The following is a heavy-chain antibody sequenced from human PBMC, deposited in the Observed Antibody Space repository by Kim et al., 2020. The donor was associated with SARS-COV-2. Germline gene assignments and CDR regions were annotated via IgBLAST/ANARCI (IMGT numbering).Heavy chain of an antibody. CDR3: ARATRYYYDSSADIVDY. CDR2: MNPNSGNT. Sequence: ASVKVSCKASGYTFTSYDINWVRQATGQGLEWMGWMNPNSGNTGYAQKFQGRVTMTRNTSISTAYMELSSLRSEDTAVYYCARATRYYYDSSADIVDYWGQGTLVTVSS. D-gene: IGHD3-22*01. J-gene: IGHJ4*02. V-gene: IGHV1-8*01. CDR1: GYTFTSYD.